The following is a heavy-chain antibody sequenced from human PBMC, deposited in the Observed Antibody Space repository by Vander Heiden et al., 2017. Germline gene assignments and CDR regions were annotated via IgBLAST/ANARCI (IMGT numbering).Heavy chain of an antibody. CDR3: ASAPGGLLGVVILFDY. J-gene: IGHJ4*02. D-gene: IGHD3-3*01. CDR2: ISSSSSYI. CDR1: GLPFIRYS. Sequence: EVQLVEAGGGLVKPGGSLRRSCAASGLPFIRYSLNWVRQAPGKGLEWVSSISSSSSYIYYADSVKGRFTISRDNAKNSLYLQMNSLRAEDTAVYYCASAPGGLLGVVILFDYWGQGTLVTVSS. V-gene: IGHV3-21*01.